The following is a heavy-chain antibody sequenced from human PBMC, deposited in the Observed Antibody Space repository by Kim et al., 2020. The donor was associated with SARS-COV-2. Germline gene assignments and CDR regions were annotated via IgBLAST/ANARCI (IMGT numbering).Heavy chain of an antibody. Sequence: DCAATVKGRFTISRDESKNTLYLKMNSLKTADTAVYYCTTLSYYYYGMDVWGQGTTVIVSS. V-gene: IGHV3-15*01. CDR3: TTLSYYYYGMDV. J-gene: IGHJ6*02.